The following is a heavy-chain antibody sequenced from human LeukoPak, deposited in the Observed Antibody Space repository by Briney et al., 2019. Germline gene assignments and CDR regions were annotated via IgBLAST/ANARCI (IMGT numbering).Heavy chain of an antibody. Sequence: GGSLRLSCAASGFTFSSYAMGWVRQAPGKGLEWVSAISGSGGGTYYADSVKGRFTISRDNSKNTLYLQMNSLRAEDTAVYYCAKDREGYYDFWSGYFVRWDSYYFDYWGQGTLVTVSS. J-gene: IGHJ4*02. CDR2: ISGSGGGT. D-gene: IGHD3-3*01. V-gene: IGHV3-23*01. CDR1: GFTFSSYA. CDR3: AKDREGYYDFWSGYFVRWDSYYFDY.